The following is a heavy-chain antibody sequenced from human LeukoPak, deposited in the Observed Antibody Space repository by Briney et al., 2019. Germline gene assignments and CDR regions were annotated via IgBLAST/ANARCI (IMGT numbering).Heavy chain of an antibody. CDR2: LYSGGST. V-gene: IGHV3-53*01. J-gene: IGHJ4*02. CDR1: GFTFSDYY. CDR3: AKDRVAVAGTIDY. Sequence: GGSLRLSCAASGFTFSDYYMSWIRQAPGKGLEWVSVLYSGGSTYYADSVKGRFTISRDNSKNTLYLQMNSLRAEDTAVYYCAKDRVAVAGTIDYWGQGTLVTVSS. D-gene: IGHD6-19*01.